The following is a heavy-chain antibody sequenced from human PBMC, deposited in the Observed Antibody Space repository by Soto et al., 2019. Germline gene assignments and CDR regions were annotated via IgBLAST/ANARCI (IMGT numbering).Heavy chain of an antibody. J-gene: IGHJ4*02. CDR3: ATSNSNRADF. V-gene: IGHV1-69-2*01. CDR1: GYTFTDHF. Sequence: VQLIQSGAEVKKPGTTVKISCNVSGYTFTDHFIYWVRQAPGKGLEWMGLVDPEDGETRYVEKFQGRVIISADTSTETAYMDLSSLISDDTAVYFCATSNSNRADFWGQGTLVTVSS. D-gene: IGHD5-18*01. CDR2: VDPEDGET.